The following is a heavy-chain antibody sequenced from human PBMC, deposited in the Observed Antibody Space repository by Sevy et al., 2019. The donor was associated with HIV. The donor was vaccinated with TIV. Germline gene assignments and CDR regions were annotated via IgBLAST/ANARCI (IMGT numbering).Heavy chain of an antibody. CDR1: GFTFSSYA. J-gene: IGHJ4*02. CDR2: ISYDGSNK. V-gene: IGHV3-30-3*01. Sequence: GGSLRLSCAASGFTFSSYAMHWVRQAPGKGLEWVAVISYDGSNKYYADSVKGRFTISRDNSKNTLYLQMNSLRAEDTAVYYCARDFAAAGTYYFDYWGQGTLVTVSS. CDR3: ARDFAAAGTYYFDY. D-gene: IGHD6-13*01.